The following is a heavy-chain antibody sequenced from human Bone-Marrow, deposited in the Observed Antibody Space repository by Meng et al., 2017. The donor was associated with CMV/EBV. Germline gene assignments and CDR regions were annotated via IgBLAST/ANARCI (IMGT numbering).Heavy chain of an antibody. CDR2: INWNSRRI. Sequence: SLKISCAASGFTFDNYDMQWVRQVPGKGLEWVSGINWNSRRIDYADSVRGRFTISRDNAKNSLYLQMNSLRAEDTAVYYCASYGGNPIVRAFDIWGQGTMVTVSS. D-gene: IGHD4-23*01. CDR3: ASYGGNPIVRAFDI. J-gene: IGHJ3*02. V-gene: IGHV3-9*01. CDR1: GFTFDNYD.